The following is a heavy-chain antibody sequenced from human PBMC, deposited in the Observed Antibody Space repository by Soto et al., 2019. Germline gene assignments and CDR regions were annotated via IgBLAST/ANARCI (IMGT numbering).Heavy chain of an antibody. CDR3: ARATSESSSGWLYYFDY. V-gene: IGHV1-18*01. Sequence: ASVKVSCKASGYTFTSYGISWVRQPPGQGLEWMGWISAYNGNTNYAQKLQGRVTMTTDTSTSTAYMELRSLRSDDTAVYYCARATSESSSGWLYYFDYWGQGTLVTVSS. CDR2: ISAYNGNT. CDR1: GYTFTSYG. D-gene: IGHD6-19*01. J-gene: IGHJ4*02.